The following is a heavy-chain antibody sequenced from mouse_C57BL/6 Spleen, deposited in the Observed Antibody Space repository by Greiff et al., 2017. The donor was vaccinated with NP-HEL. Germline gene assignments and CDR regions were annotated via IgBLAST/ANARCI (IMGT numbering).Heavy chain of an antibody. Sequence: EVMLVESGGGLVKPGGSLKLSCAASGFTFSSYAMSWVRQTPEKRLEWVATISDGGSYTYYPDNVKGRFTISRDNAKNNLYLQMSHLKSEDTAMYYCARDRGDYGSSQGYFDVWGTGTTVTVSS. V-gene: IGHV5-4*01. CDR3: ARDRGDYGSSQGYFDV. J-gene: IGHJ1*03. D-gene: IGHD1-1*01. CDR1: GFTFSSYA. CDR2: ISDGGSYT.